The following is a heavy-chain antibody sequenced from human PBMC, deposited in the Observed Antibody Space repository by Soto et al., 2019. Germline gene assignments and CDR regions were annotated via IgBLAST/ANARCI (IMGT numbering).Heavy chain of an antibody. V-gene: IGHV3-33*01. CDR1: GFTFSSYG. CDR2: IWYDGSNK. D-gene: IGHD6-6*01. Sequence: QVQLVESGGGVVQPGRSLRLSCAASGFTFSSYGMHWVRQAPGKGLEWVAVIWYDGSNKYYADSVKGRFTISRDNSKNTLYLQMNSLRAEDTAVYYCARGEEYSSSSRYYYYYGMDVWGQGTTVTVSS. CDR3: ARGEEYSSSSRYYYYYGMDV. J-gene: IGHJ6*02.